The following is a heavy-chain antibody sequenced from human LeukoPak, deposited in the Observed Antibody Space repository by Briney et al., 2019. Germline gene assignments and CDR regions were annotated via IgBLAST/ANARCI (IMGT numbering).Heavy chain of an antibody. D-gene: IGHD6-19*01. J-gene: IGHJ4*02. V-gene: IGHV4-59*08. CDR1: GGSISSYY. Sequence: PSETLSLTCTVSGGSISSYYWSWIRQPPGKGLEWIGYIYYSGSTNYNPSLKSRATISVDTSKNQFSLKLSSVTAADTAVYYCAGLYSSGWYYFDYWGQGTLVTVSS. CDR2: IYYSGST. CDR3: AGLYSSGWYYFDY.